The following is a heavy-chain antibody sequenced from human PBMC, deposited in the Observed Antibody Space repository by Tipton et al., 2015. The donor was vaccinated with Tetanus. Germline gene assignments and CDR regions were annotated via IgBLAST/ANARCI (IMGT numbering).Heavy chain of an antibody. Sequence: TLSLTCTVSGVSVMSGEYFWSWVRHLPGKGLEAIGNTQFSGGTYYDPSLKSRATISIDMSKNQFSLKLTSVTAADTAVYYCARGPAFCGDDCPSRGGVFDVWSPGTLITVSS. CDR3: ARGPAFCGDDCPSRGGVFDV. V-gene: IGHV4-31*03. J-gene: IGHJ3*01. CDR1: GVSVMSGEYF. D-gene: IGHD2-21*02. CDR2: TQFSGGT.